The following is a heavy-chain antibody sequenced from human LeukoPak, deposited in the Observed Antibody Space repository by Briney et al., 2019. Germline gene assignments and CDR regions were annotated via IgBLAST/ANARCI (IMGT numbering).Heavy chain of an antibody. D-gene: IGHD2-21*01. V-gene: IGHV3-7*01. CDR1: GFTFSSYW. CDR3: AKDLLALRDFYMDV. Sequence: QPGGSLRLSCAASGFTFSSYWMSWVRQAPGKGLEWVANIKQDGSEKYYVDSVKGRFTISRDNAKNSLYLQMNSLRVDDTAVYYCAKDLLALRDFYMDVWGKGTTVTVSS. J-gene: IGHJ6*03. CDR2: IKQDGSEK.